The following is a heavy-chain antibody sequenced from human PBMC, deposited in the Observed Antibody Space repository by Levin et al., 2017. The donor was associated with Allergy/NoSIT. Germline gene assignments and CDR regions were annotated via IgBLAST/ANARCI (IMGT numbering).Heavy chain of an antibody. D-gene: IGHD6-19*01. CDR3: ARLAVAGDY. CDR1: GGSFSGYY. J-gene: IGHJ4*02. CDR2: INHSGST. V-gene: IGHV4-34*01. Sequence: ESLKISCAVYGGSFSGYYWSWIRQPPGKGLEWIGEINHSGSTNYNPSLKSRVTISVDTSKNQFSLKLSSVTAADTAVYYCARLAVAGDYWGQGTLVTVSS.